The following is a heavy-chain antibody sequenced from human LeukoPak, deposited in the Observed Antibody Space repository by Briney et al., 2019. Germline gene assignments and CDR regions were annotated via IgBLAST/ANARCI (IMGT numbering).Heavy chain of an antibody. CDR2: ISGSGGST. CDR1: GFTFSSYA. Sequence: GGSLRLSCAASGFTFSSYAMSWVRQAPGKGLEWVSAISGSGGSTYYADSVKGRFTISRDNSKNTLYLQMNSLRAEDTAVYYCARDYYDSSGYFYYYYYGMDVWGQGTTVTVSS. CDR3: ARDYYDSSGYFYYYYYGMDV. D-gene: IGHD3-22*01. V-gene: IGHV3-23*01. J-gene: IGHJ6*02.